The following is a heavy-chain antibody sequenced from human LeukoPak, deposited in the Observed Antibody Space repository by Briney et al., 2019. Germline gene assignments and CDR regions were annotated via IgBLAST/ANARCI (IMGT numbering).Heavy chain of an antibody. CDR3: ARSLYYYDSSGYSLGGY. CDR1: GYTFTSYD. V-gene: IGHV1-8*01. D-gene: IGHD3-22*01. CDR2: MNPNSGNT. Sequence: ASVKVSCKASGYTFTSYDINWVRQATGQGLEWMGWMNPNSGNTGYAQKFQGRVTMTRNTSISTAYMELSSLRSEDTAVYYCARSLYYYDSSGYSLGGYWGQGTLVTVSS. J-gene: IGHJ4*02.